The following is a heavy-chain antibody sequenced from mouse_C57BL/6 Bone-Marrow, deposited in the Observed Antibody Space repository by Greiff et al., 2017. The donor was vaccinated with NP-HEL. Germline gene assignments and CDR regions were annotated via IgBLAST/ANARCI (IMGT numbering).Heavy chain of an antibody. CDR2: IYPGDGDT. CDR3: ARSWGVKHLDY. Sequence: QVQLQQSGAELVKPGASVKISCKASDYAFSSYWMNWVKQRPGKGLEWIGQIYPGDGDTNYNGKFKGKATLTADKSSSTAYMQLSSLTSEDSAVYFCARSWGVKHLDYWGQGTTLTVSS. V-gene: IGHV1-80*01. J-gene: IGHJ2*01. CDR1: DYAFSSYW. D-gene: IGHD2-2*01.